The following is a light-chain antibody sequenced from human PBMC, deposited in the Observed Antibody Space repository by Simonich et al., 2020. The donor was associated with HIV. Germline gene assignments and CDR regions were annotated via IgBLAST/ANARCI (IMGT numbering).Light chain of an antibody. V-gene: IGKV4-1*01. Sequence: DIVMTQSPDSLAVFRGERATINCKSSQSVLYSSNNKNYLAWYQQKPGQPPKLLIYCASTRESGVPDRFSGSGSGTDFTLTISSLQAEDVAVYYCQQCYSTPYTFGQGTKLEIK. J-gene: IGKJ2*01. CDR1: QSVLYSSNNKNY. CDR2: CAS. CDR3: QQCYSTPYT.